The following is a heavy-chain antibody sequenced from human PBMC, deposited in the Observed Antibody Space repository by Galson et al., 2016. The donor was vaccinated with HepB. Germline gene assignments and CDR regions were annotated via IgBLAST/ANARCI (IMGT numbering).Heavy chain of an antibody. V-gene: IGHV3-66*02. CDR2: INAGGST. CDR3: ARGVPYYDFWSGKPFDY. J-gene: IGHJ4*02. D-gene: IGHD3-3*01. Sequence: SLRLSCAASGFNVSSNYMSWVRQAPGKGLEWVSVINAGGSTYYADSVKGRFTISRDSSKNTLYFQMNSLRAEDTAMYYCARGVPYYDFWSGKPFDYWGQGTLVTVSS. CDR1: GFNVSSNY.